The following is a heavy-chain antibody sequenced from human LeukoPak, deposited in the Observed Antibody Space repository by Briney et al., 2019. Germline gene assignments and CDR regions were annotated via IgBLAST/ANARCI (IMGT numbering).Heavy chain of an antibody. CDR1: DGSFSGYY. J-gene: IGHJ4*02. Sequence: PSETLSLTCAVYDGSFSGYYWSWIRQPPGKGLEWIGEINHSGSTNYNPSLKSRVTISLDTSKSQFSLKVRDVTAADTAVYYCARGLNDSWTGENYWGQGTLVTVSS. CDR2: INHSGST. D-gene: IGHD3-3*01. CDR3: ARGLNDSWTGENY. V-gene: IGHV4-34*01.